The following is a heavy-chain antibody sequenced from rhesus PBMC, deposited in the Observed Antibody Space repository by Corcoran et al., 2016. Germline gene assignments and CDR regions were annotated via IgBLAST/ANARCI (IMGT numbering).Heavy chain of an antibody. CDR1: GGSISRTY. CDR2: VYGSGSNT. Sequence: QLQLQESGPGLVKPSEILSVTCAVSGGSISRTYCSWIRQAPGEGLEWIGYVYGSGSNTNYKPSLKNRVTLSVDTSKNQFSLKLSSVTAADMAVYYCAREVSGTTSRGLDSWGQGVVVTVSS. V-gene: IGHV4-169*02. D-gene: IGHD1-14*01. CDR3: AREVSGTTSRGLDS. J-gene: IGHJ6*01.